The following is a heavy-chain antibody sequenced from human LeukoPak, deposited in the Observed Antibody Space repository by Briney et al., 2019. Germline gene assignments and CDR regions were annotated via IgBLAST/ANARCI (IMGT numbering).Heavy chain of an antibody. D-gene: IGHD3-10*01. V-gene: IGHV3-48*03. CDR1: GFTFSSYE. CDR2: ISSSGTTI. J-gene: IGHJ4*02. CDR3: ARDARYYYGSGSLGLFDY. Sequence: AGGSLRLSCAASGFTFSSYEMNWVRQAPGKGLEWVSYISSSGTTIYYADSVKGRFTISRDNAKNSLWLQTNSLRAEDTAVYYCARDARYYYGSGSLGLFDYWGQGTLATVSS.